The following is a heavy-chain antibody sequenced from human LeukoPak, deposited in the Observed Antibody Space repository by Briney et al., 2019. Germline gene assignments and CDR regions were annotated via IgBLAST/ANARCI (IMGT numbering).Heavy chain of an antibody. CDR3: ARDRGRTVVTPGPFSSDY. Sequence: GASVKVSCKASGYTFTSYGISWVRQAPGQGLEWVGWISAYNGNTNYAQSLQGRVTITTDTSTTTAYLEVRSLRSDDTAVYYCARDRGRTVVTPGPFSSDYWGQGTPVTVSS. V-gene: IGHV1-18*01. CDR1: GYTFTSYG. CDR2: ISAYNGNT. J-gene: IGHJ4*02. D-gene: IGHD4-23*01.